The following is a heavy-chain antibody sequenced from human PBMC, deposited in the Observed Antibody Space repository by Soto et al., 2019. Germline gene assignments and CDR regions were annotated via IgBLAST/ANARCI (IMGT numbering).Heavy chain of an antibody. Sequence: ASVKVSCKASGGTFSSYAISWVRQAPGQGLEWMGGIIPIFGTANYAQKFQGRVTITADESTSTAYMELSSLRSEDTAVYYCARVAGYCSSTSRYKGGTYPPRYYYYGMDVWGQGTTVTVSS. D-gene: IGHD2-2*02. V-gene: IGHV1-69*13. CDR1: GGTFSSYA. CDR3: ARVAGYCSSTSRYKGGTYPPRYYYYGMDV. CDR2: IIPIFGTA. J-gene: IGHJ6*02.